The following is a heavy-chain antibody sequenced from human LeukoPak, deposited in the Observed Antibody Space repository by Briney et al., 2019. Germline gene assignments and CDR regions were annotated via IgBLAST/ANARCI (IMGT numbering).Heavy chain of an antibody. J-gene: IGHJ5*02. CDR1: GFVYTAFW. V-gene: IGHV3-7*03. Sequence: GGSLRLSCAGSGFVYTAFWMSWVRQVPGKGLEWVANIKQDGSEKYYVDSVNGRFTISRDNSKNTLYLQMNSLRAEDTAVYYCARLIDWFAPWGQGTLVTVSS. CDR3: ARLIDWFAP. CDR2: IKQDGSEK.